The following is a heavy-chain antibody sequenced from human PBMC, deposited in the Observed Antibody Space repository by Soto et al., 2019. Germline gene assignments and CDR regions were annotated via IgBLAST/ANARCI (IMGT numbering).Heavy chain of an antibody. CDR3: ARDLLRVGEPNGYCSGGACNFPPGGMDV. J-gene: IGHJ6*02. D-gene: IGHD2-15*01. CDR1: GYTFSIYY. CDR2: INPSAGTT. V-gene: IGHV1-46*01. Sequence: QVHLVQSGAEVKKPGASVKVSCKATGYTFSIYYIHWVRQAPGQGLEWMGIINPSAGTTSYAQRFQGRGTLTSDTSTSTVYMDLSSLTSEDTAKYYCARDLLRVGEPNGYCSGGACNFPPGGMDVWGQGTTVTVSS.